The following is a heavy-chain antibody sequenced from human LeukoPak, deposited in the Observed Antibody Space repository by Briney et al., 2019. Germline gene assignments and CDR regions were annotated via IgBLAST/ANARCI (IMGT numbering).Heavy chain of an antibody. Sequence: GGSLRLSRAASGFTFSSYAMRWVSQAPGKGREWVVAIRGGAGTTYHAASVKGRFPMSSDNSTTPWYLQMCSLRAEDTAVYYCAKDMTTVTYSSDYWGQGTLVTVSS. V-gene: IGHV3-23*01. CDR2: IRGGAGTT. CDR1: GFTFSSYA. CDR3: AKDMTTVTYSSDY. J-gene: IGHJ4*02. D-gene: IGHD4-17*01.